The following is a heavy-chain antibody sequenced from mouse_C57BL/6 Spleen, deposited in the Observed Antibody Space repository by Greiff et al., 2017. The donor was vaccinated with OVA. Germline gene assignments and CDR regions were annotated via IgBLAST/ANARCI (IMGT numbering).Heavy chain of an antibody. Sequence: EVQGVESGGGLVKPGGSLKLSCAASGFTFSDYGMHWVRQAPEQGLEWVAYISSGSSTIYYADTVKGRCTISRDNAKNTLFLQMTSLRSEDTAMYYCARDYGSSYFAYWGKGTLVTVSA. CDR3: ARDYGSSYFAY. J-gene: IGHJ3*01. V-gene: IGHV5-17*01. D-gene: IGHD1-1*01. CDR2: ISSGSSTI. CDR1: GFTFSDYG.